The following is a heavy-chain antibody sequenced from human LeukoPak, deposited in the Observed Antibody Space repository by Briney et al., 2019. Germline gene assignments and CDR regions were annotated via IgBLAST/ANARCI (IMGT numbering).Heavy chain of an antibody. J-gene: IGHJ3*02. V-gene: IGHV4-59*01. CDR2: IYYSGRT. CDR3: ARGLQWEFLGAFDI. D-gene: IGHD1-26*01. CDR1: APSISSYY. Sequence: PSETLSLTCTLSAPSISSYYWSWIRQPPGRGLQWIGYIYYSGRTIYNPSLKSRVTIPVDTSKNQFSLRLRTVTATDTAVYYCARGLQWEFLGAFDIWGQGTTVTVSS.